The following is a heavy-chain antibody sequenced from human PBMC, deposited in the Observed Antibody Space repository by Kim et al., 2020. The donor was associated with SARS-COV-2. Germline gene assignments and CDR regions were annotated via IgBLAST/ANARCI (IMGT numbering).Heavy chain of an antibody. D-gene: IGHD3-10*01. Sequence: GGSLRLSCAASGFTFSSYAMSWVRQAPGKGLEWVSAISGSGGSTYYADSVKGRFTISRDNSKNTLYLQMNSLRAEDTAVYYCAKWMNMVRGVTRCCWVDYWGQGTLVTVSS. CDR1: GFTFSSYA. CDR3: AKWMNMVRGVTRCCWVDY. CDR2: ISGSGGST. J-gene: IGHJ4*02. V-gene: IGHV3-23*01.